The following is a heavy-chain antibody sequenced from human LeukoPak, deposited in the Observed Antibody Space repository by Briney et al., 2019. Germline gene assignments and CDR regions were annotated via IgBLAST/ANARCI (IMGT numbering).Heavy chain of an antibody. CDR3: ARHKDYYYSYMDV. J-gene: IGHJ6*03. CDR1: GGSISSSSYY. CDR2: IYYSGST. Sequence: SETLSLTCTVSGGSISSSSYYWGWIRQPPGKGLEWIGTIYYSGSTYYNPSLTSRVTISVDTSKTQFSLKLSSVTAADTAVYYCARHKDYYYSYMDVWGKGTTVTISS. V-gene: IGHV4-39*01.